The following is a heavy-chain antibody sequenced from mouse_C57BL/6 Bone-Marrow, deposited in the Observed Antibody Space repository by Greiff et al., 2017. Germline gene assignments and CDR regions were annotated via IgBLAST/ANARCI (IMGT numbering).Heavy chain of an antibody. V-gene: IGHV5-4*01. J-gene: IGHJ4*01. Sequence: EVQGVESGGGLVKPGGSLKLSCAASGFTFSSYAMSWVRQTPEKRLEWVATISDGGSYTYYPDNVKGRFTISRDNAKNNLYLQMRHLKSEDTAMYYCAREWLPDYYAMDDWGQGTSVTVSS. D-gene: IGHD2-2*01. CDR2: ISDGGSYT. CDR1: GFTFSSYA. CDR3: AREWLPDYYAMDD.